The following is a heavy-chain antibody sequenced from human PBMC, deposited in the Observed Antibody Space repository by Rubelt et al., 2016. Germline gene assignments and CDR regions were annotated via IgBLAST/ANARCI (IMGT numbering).Heavy chain of an antibody. D-gene: IGHD1-26*01. V-gene: IGHV1-18*01. CDR1: GYTFTSYG. Sequence: QVQLVQSGAEVKKPGASVKVSCKASGYTFTSYGISWVRQAPGQGLEWMGWISAYNGNTNYAQKPQGRVHMTTETATGTAYMELRSLRSDDTAVYYCARDSGSPRGGGHDYWGQGTLVTVSS. CDR3: ARDSGSPRGGGHDY. CDR2: ISAYNGNT. J-gene: IGHJ4*02.